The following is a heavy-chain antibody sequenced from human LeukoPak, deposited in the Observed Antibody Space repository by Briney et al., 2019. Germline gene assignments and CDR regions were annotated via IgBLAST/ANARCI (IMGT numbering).Heavy chain of an antibody. CDR1: GFTFSSYA. CDR3: AKDRDEAARPYYFDY. D-gene: IGHD6-6*01. Sequence: GGSLRLSCAASGFTFSSYAMHWVRQAPGKGLEWVAVISYDGSNKYYADSVKGRFTISRDNSKNTLYLQMNSLRAEDTAVYYCAKDRDEAARPYYFDYWGQGTLVTVSS. V-gene: IGHV3-30-3*01. J-gene: IGHJ4*02. CDR2: ISYDGSNK.